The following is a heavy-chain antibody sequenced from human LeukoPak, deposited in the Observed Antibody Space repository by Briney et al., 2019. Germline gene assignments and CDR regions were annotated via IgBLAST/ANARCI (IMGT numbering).Heavy chain of an antibody. V-gene: IGHV3-7*03. D-gene: IGHD3-22*01. J-gene: IGHJ4*02. CDR3: ATPLDYYDSSGYHQGGD. CDR1: GITFSTYW. Sequence: GGSLRLTWAAAGITFSTYWMTWVRQAPWKGLEWVANIKPDGGKKNYVDSVRGRFTISRDNANNLLYLQMNSLRAEDTAVYYCATPLDYYDSSGYHQGGDWGQGTLVTVSS. CDR2: IKPDGGKK.